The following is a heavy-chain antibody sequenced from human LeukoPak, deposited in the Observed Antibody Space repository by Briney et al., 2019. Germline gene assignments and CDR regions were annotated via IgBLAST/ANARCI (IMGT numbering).Heavy chain of an antibody. CDR3: TRDYSYAMAV. CDR1: GFTFSSAW. J-gene: IGHJ6*02. CDR2: INSDGSST. V-gene: IGHV3-74*01. D-gene: IGHD2-21*01. Sequence: GGSLRLSCAASGFTFSSAWMHWVRQTPGKGLVWVSRINSDGSSTHYAASVKGRFTISRDNAKNMVNLQMNSLRAEDTAIYYCTRDYSYAMAVWGQGTTVTVSS.